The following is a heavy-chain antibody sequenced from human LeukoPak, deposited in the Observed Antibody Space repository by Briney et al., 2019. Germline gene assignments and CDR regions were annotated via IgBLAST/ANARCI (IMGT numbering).Heavy chain of an antibody. CDR2: ISGSGDNT. CDR1: GITLNSYA. D-gene: IGHD2-2*01. V-gene: IGHV3-23*01. CDR3: ARVRGKGYCSSTSCYALDY. Sequence: PGGSLRLSCAASGITLNSYAMSWVRQAPGKGLQWVSAISGSGDNTYYADSVKGRFTISRDNSKNTLYLQMNSLRAEDTAVYYCARVRGKGYCSSTSCYALDYWGQGTLVTVSS. J-gene: IGHJ4*02.